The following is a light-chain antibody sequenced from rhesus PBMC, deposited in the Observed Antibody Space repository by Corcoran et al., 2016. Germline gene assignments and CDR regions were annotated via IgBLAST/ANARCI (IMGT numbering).Light chain of an antibody. Sequence: SSALSQPTSVSVSPAKTARITCGGDKVGGKLLHWYQQKPPQAPLLVIYYDNKRHSGIPERFSGSTSGNTATLTISGVEAGDEAAHYCQVWDNTSDHYIFGTGTRRIV. V-gene: IGLV3-36*02. CDR1: KVGGKL. CDR3: QVWDNTSDHYI. J-gene: IGLJ1*01. CDR2: YDN.